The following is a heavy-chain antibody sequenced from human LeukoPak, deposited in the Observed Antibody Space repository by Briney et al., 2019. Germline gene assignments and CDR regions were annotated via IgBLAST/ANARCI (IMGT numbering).Heavy chain of an antibody. D-gene: IGHD1-1*01. Sequence: PGGSLRLSCAASGFTFSDYDMHWVRQPTGKGLEWVAAIGTAGDTYYTVSVKGRFTISRENAKNSLYLQMNSLRAGDTAVYYCARVAKERVGGVYYFDYWGQGTLVTVSS. J-gene: IGHJ4*02. CDR3: ARVAKERVGGVYYFDY. CDR2: IGTAGDT. V-gene: IGHV3-13*01. CDR1: GFTFSDYD.